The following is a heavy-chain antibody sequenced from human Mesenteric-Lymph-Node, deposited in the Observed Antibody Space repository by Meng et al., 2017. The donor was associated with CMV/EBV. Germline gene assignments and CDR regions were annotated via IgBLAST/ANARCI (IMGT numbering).Heavy chain of an antibody. D-gene: IGHD3-10*01. Sequence: FSLSTSGVGVGWIRRPPGKALDWLALIYWDDDKRYSPSLKSRLTITKDTSKNQVVLTMTNMDPVDTATYYCAHRVTMVRGVIPWFDPWGQGTLVTVSS. V-gene: IGHV2-5*02. CDR2: IYWDDDK. CDR1: FSLSTSGVG. CDR3: AHRVTMVRGVIPWFDP. J-gene: IGHJ5*02.